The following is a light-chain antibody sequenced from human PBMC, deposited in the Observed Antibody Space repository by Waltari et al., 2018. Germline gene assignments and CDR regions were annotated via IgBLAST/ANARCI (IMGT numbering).Light chain of an antibody. Sequence: QSVLTQPPSASGTPGQRVTISCSGISSNIGHHYVFWYQQLPVKAPKLLIYRNELRHPCDTDGFYSYKTVTSASRAMGWRRSEDESIYHCAAWDNSLGRWVFGEGTKLTVL. CDR2: RNE. CDR1: SSNIGHHY. V-gene: IGLV1-47*01. J-gene: IGLJ3*02. CDR3: AAWDNSLGRWV.